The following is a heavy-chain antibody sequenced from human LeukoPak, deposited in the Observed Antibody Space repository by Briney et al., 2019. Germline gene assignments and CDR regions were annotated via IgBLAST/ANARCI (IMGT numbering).Heavy chain of an antibody. D-gene: IGHD6-13*01. Sequence: GGSLRLSCAASGFTFTNYWMHWVRQAPGKGLEWVAVISYHGSNKYYADSVKGRFTISRDNSKNTLDLQMNSLRPEDTAVYYCASRDGSRWAFDYWGQGTLVTVSS. CDR3: ASRDGSRWAFDY. V-gene: IGHV3-30-3*01. CDR2: ISYHGSNK. CDR1: GFTFTNYW. J-gene: IGHJ4*02.